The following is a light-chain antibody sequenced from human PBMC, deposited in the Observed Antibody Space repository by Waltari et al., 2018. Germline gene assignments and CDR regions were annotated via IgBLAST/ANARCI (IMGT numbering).Light chain of an antibody. J-gene: IGKJ2*01. CDR2: LGS. CDR3: MQSLQTPYT. CDR1: QSLLHTNAYNY. V-gene: IGKV2-28*01. Sequence: DIVMTQSPLSLPVTPGEPASISCRSSQSLLHTNAYNYLDWYLQKPGQSPQLQIYLGSNRASGVPDRFSGSGSGTDFTLKISRVEAEDVGIYYCMQSLQTPYTFGQGTKLEIK.